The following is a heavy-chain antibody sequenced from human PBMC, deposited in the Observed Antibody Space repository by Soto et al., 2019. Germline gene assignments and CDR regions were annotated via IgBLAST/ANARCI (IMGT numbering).Heavy chain of an antibody. CDR1: GYTFTKYG. CDR3: TRARYCTSPSCYNHYYYGMDI. CDR2: IGVYNGKT. J-gene: IGHJ6*02. Sequence: QEQLVQSGGEVKKPGASVMVSCKASGYTFTKYGITWVRQAPGQGLEWPGRIGVYNGKTTYARKLQGRVIMTADTSASTAYMELRSLRSDDTAVYYCTRARYCTSPSCYNHYYYGMDIWGQGTTVSVSS. V-gene: IGHV1-18*04. D-gene: IGHD2-2*02.